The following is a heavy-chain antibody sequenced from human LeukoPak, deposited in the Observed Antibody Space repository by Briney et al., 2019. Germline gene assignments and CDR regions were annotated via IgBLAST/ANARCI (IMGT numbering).Heavy chain of an antibody. CDR3: ARSPLGSTPLPGLYYYGMDV. V-gene: IGHV1-24*01. D-gene: IGHD2-2*01. Sequence: GASVKVSCKVSGYALTELSMHWVRQAPGKGLEWMGGFDPEDGETIYAQKFQGRVTMTEDTSTDTAYMELSSLRSEDTAVYYCARSPLGSTPLPGLYYYGMDVWGQGTTVTVSS. J-gene: IGHJ6*02. CDR1: GYALTELS. CDR2: FDPEDGET.